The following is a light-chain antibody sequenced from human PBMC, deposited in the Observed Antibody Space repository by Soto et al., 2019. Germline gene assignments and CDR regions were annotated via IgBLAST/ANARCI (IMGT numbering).Light chain of an antibody. Sequence: DIQMTQSPSSLSASVGDRVTITCRASQSISSYLSWYQQKPGKAPKLLINVASTLQSGVPSRFSGSGSGTDFTLAISSPQPEDFATYYCQQSSSTPQTFGGGKRWIS. CDR3: QQSSSTPQT. V-gene: IGKV1-39*01. CDR2: VAS. J-gene: IGKJ4*01. CDR1: QSISSY.